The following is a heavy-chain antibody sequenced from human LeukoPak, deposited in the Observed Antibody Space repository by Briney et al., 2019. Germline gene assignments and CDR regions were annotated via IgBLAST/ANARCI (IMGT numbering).Heavy chain of an antibody. CDR2: IYHSGRT. CDR1: GYSISSGYY. J-gene: IGHJ6*03. Sequence: SETLSLTCTVSGYSISSGYYWGWIRQPPGKGLEWIGSIYHSGRTYYNPSLKSRVTISVDTSKNQFSLKVISVTAADTAVYYCARVFDSGSQAYFYYMDVWGKGTTVTISS. D-gene: IGHD3-10*01. CDR3: ARVFDSGSQAYFYYMDV. V-gene: IGHV4-38-2*02.